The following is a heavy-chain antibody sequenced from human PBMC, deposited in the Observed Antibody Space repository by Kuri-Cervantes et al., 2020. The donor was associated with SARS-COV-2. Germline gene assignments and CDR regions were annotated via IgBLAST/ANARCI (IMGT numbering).Heavy chain of an antibody. J-gene: IGHJ4*02. CDR1: GYTFTGYY. Sequence: ASVKVSCKASGYTFTGYYMHWVRQAPGQGLEWMGWINPNSGGTNYAQKFQGRVTMTRDTSISTAYMELSRLRSDDTAVYYCARGRRARGYSGYGVGDYWGQGTLVTVSS. V-gene: IGHV1-2*02. D-gene: IGHD5-12*01. CDR2: INPNSGGT. CDR3: ARGRRARGYSGYGVGDY.